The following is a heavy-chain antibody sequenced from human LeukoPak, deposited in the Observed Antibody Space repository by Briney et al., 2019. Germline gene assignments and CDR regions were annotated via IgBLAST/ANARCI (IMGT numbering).Heavy chain of an antibody. CDR3: ARSPPIWNYVDYFDY. D-gene: IGHD1-7*01. CDR1: GYTFTGYY. Sequence: ASVKVSCKASGYTFTGYYMHWVRQAPGQGLEWMGWINPNNGGTTSAQKFQGRVTMTRDTSISTAYMELSSLRSDDTAVYYCARSPPIWNYVDYFDYWGQGVLVSVSS. V-gene: IGHV1-2*02. J-gene: IGHJ4*02. CDR2: INPNNGGT.